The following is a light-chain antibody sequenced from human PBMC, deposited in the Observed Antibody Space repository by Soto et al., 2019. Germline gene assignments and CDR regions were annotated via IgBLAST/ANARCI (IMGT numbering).Light chain of an antibody. J-gene: IGLJ1*01. CDR2: DVS. CDR3: SSYTSSSTTCG. V-gene: IGLV2-14*01. CDR1: SSDVGGYNY. Sequence: QSALTQPASVSGSPGQSITISCTGTSSDVGGYNYVSWYQQHPGKAPKLMIYDVSNRPSGVSNRFSGSKSGNTASLTISGLQAEDEADYYCSSYTSSSTTCGFGTGTKVTVL.